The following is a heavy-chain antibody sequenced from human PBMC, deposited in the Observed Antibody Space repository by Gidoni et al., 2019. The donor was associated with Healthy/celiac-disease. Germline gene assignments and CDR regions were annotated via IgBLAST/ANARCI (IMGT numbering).Heavy chain of an antibody. CDR1: GFTFVAYA. D-gene: IGHD6-6*01. V-gene: IGHV3-49*05. CDR3: TRPMYSSSSPYYFDY. CDR2: IRSKAYGGTT. Sequence: EVQLVESGGGLVKPGRSVRLSWTACGFTFVAYAMGWFRQAPGKGLEWVGFIRSKAYGGTTEDAASVKGRFTISRDDSKSIAYLQMNSLKTEDTAVYYCTRPMYSSSSPYYFDYWGQGTLVTVSS. J-gene: IGHJ4*02.